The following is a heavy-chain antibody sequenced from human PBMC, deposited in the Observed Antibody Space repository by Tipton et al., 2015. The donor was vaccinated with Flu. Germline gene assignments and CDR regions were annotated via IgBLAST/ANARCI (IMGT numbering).Heavy chain of an antibody. CDR2: TYYRSKWYN. CDR1: GDSVSSNSAA. CDR3: ARDSTLPGIAVAAKFDY. D-gene: IGHD6-19*01. Sequence: GLVKPSQTLSLTCAISGDSVSSNSAAWNWIRQSPSRGLEWLGRTYYRSKWYNDYAVSVKSRITINPDTSKNQFSLQLNSVTPEDTAVYYCARDSTLPGIAVAAKFDYWGHATLLTVSS. V-gene: IGHV6-1*01. J-gene: IGHJ4*01.